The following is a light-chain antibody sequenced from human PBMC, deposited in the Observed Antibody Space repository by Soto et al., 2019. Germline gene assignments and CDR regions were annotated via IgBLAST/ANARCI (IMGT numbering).Light chain of an antibody. CDR3: QQYGTSRT. CDR1: QNVRTF. V-gene: IGKV3-20*01. CDR2: GAS. J-gene: IGKJ1*01. Sequence: EVVLTQSPATLSLSPGERATLSCRASQNVRTFLDWYQQKPGQAPRLLIYGASTRATGIPARFSGSGSGTDFTLTISRLEPEDFAAYYCQQYGTSRTFGQGTKVDIK.